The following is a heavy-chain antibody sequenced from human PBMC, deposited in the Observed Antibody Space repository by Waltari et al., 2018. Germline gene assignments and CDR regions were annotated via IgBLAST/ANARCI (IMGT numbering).Heavy chain of an antibody. J-gene: IGHJ3*02. D-gene: IGHD2-21*01. CDR2: IKGDGSEK. V-gene: IGHV3-7*03. CDR3: ARWGFVDSGDWALDI. Sequence: EVQLVESGGGLVRPGESLRLSCAGSDFTLSSHWMAWVRQAPGKGLEWVTSIKGDGSEKYYVDSVKGRFTVSRDKAENSLYLQMNSLRADDTAVYYCARWGFVDSGDWALDIWGQGTKVTVSS. CDR1: DFTLSSHW.